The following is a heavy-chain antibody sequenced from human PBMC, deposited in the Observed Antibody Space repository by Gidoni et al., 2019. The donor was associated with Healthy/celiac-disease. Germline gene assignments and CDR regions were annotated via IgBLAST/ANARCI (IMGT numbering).Heavy chain of an antibody. J-gene: IGHJ4*02. CDR3: ARGSSGPYLDY. V-gene: IGHV3-66*02. Sequence: EVQLVESGGGLVQHGGSLRLSCAASGFTVSSNYMSWVRQAPGKGLEWVSVIYSGGSTYYADSVKGRFTISRDNSKNTLYLQMNSLRAEDTAVYYCARGSSGPYLDYWGQGTLVTVSS. CDR2: IYSGGST. D-gene: IGHD3-22*01. CDR1: GFTVSSNY.